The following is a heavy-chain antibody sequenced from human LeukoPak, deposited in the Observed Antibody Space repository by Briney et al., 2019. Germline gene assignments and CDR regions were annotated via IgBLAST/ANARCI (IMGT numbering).Heavy chain of an antibody. CDR2: IYYSGST. D-gene: IGHD2-2*01. Sequence: PSQTLSLTCTVSGGSISSGGYYWSWIRQHPGTGLEWIGYIYYSGSTYYNPSLKSRVTISVDTSKNQFSLKLSSVTAADTAVYYCARDVPSYCSSTSCPNTKGWFDPWGQGTLVTVSS. J-gene: IGHJ5*02. V-gene: IGHV4-31*03. CDR1: GGSISSGGYY. CDR3: ARDVPSYCSSTSCPNTKGWFDP.